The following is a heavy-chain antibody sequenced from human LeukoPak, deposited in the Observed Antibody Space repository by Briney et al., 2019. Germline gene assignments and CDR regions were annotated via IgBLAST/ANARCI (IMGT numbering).Heavy chain of an antibody. CDR1: AHSFTNFR. Sequence: GESLKISCKGSAHSFTNFRIGWLRQMPGKGLEWMGTNHPGYSDTRYSPSFQGQVTISADKSISTAYLQWSSLKASDTAMYYCARLSRNCSGGSCFSDWFDPWGQGTLVTVSS. V-gene: IGHV5-51*01. CDR2: NHPGYSDT. D-gene: IGHD2-15*01. J-gene: IGHJ5*02. CDR3: ARLSRNCSGGSCFSDWFDP.